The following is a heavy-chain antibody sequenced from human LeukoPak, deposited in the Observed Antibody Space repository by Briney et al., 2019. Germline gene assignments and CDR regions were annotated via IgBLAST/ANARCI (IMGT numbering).Heavy chain of an antibody. CDR1: GGTFSSYT. Sequence: ASVEVSCKASGGTFSSYTISWVRQAPGQGLEWMGRIIPILGIANYAQKFQGRVTITADKSTSTAYMELSSLRSEDTAVFYCARGHQPPYYGMDVRGQGTTVTVSS. CDR3: ARGHQPPYYGMDV. J-gene: IGHJ6*02. CDR2: IIPILGIA. V-gene: IGHV1-69*02.